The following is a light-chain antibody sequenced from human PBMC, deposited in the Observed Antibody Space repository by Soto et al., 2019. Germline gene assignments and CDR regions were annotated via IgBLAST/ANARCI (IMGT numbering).Light chain of an antibody. Sequence: DIVMTQSPDSLAVSLGERATLNCKSSQSVLYSSNNKNYLAWYQQKPGQPPKLLIYWASTRESGVPDRFSGSGSGTDFTLTISSLQAADVALYYCQQYYTTPPYTFGPGTKLEIK. J-gene: IGKJ2*01. CDR1: QSVLYSSNNKNY. CDR2: WAS. CDR3: QQYYTTPPYT. V-gene: IGKV4-1*01.